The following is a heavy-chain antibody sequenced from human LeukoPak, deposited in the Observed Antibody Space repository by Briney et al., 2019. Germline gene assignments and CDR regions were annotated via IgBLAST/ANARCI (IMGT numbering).Heavy chain of an antibody. CDR1: GFTFSDSY. CDR3: AKFPCSGGGCYDY. D-gene: IGHD2-15*01. V-gene: IGHV3-11*04. Sequence: GSLRLSCAASGFTFSDSYMSWIRQAPGKGPEWVSYISSRGTTIYYADSVKGRFFISRDNAKNSLYLQMNSLRAEDTAVYYCAKFPCSGGGCYDYWGQGTLVTVSS. J-gene: IGHJ4*02. CDR2: ISSRGTTI.